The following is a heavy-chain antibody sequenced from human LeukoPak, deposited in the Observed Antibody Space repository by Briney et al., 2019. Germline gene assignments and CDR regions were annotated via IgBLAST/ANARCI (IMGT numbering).Heavy chain of an antibody. CDR3: ARLRPATDAFDI. CDR1: GGSISSYY. D-gene: IGHD2-2*01. V-gene: IGHV4-4*07. Sequence: SETLSLTCTVSGGSISSYYWSWIRQPAGKGLEWIGRIYTSGSTNYNPSLKSRVTMSVDASKNQFSLKLSSVTAADTAVYYCARLRPATDAFDIWGQGTMVTVSS. J-gene: IGHJ3*02. CDR2: IYTSGST.